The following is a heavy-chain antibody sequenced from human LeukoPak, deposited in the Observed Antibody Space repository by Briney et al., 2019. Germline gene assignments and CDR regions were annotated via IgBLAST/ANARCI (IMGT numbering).Heavy chain of an antibody. D-gene: IGHD6-19*01. CDR2: INGDGSST. V-gene: IGHV3-74*01. J-gene: IGHJ4*02. Sequence: PGGSLRLSCAASGFTLSSYWMHWVRQVPGKGLVWVSRINGDGSSTSYADSVKGRFTISRDNAKNTLYLQMNSLRAEDTAVYYCARDNQWLGADPHVGRYYFDYWGQGTLVTVSS. CDR1: GFTLSSYW. CDR3: ARDNQWLGADPHVGRYYFDY.